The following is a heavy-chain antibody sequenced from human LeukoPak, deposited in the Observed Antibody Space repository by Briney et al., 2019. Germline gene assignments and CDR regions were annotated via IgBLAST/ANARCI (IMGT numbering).Heavy chain of an antibody. Sequence: GGSLRLSCAASGFSFSSYAMSWVRQAPGKGLEWVSSISGSGDNTYYAESVKARFTISRDNSKNTLFLQMNSLRAEDKAVFYCAKRSGYTTGWFFDFWGQGTLVTVSS. J-gene: IGHJ4*02. D-gene: IGHD6-19*01. CDR1: GFSFSSYA. V-gene: IGHV3-23*01. CDR2: ISGSGDNT. CDR3: AKRSGYTTGWFFDF.